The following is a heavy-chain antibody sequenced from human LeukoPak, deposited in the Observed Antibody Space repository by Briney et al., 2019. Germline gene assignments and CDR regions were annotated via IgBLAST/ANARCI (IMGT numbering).Heavy chain of an antibody. CDR2: IYYSGST. CDR1: GGSISSSSYY. J-gene: IGHJ4*02. Sequence: PLETLSLTCTVSGGSISSSSYYWGWIRQPPGKGLEWIGSIYYSGSTYYNPSLQSRVTISVDRSKNQFSLKLSSVTAADTAVYYCARQMLFHSETWLQFFDYWGQGTLVTVSS. V-gene: IGHV4-39*01. CDR3: ARQMLFHSETWLQFFDY. D-gene: IGHD5-24*01.